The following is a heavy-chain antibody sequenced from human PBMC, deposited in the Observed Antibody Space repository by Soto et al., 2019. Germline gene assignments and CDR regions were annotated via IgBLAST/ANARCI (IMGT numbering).Heavy chain of an antibody. V-gene: IGHV1-58*01. D-gene: IGHD2-21*01. CDR3: AADHMGLRYYYYGMDV. CDR1: GFTFTSSA. CDR2: IVVGSGNT. Sequence: ASVKVSCKASGFTFTSSAVQWVLQARGQRLEWIGWIVVGSGNTNYAQKFQERVTITRDMSTSTAYMELSSLRSEDTAVHYCAADHMGLRYYYYGMDVWGQGTTVTVSS. J-gene: IGHJ6*02.